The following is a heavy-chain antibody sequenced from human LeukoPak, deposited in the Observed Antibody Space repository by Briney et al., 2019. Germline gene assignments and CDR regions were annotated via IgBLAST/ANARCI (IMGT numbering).Heavy chain of an antibody. CDR2: INPNSVGT. J-gene: IGHJ5*02. CDR1: GYTFTGYY. Sequence: ASVKVSCKASGYTFTGYYMHWGRQAPGQGLEWMGWINPNSVGTKYAQKLQDRVTMTTDTSTTTAYMELRSLRSDDTDVYYCARAGAVVDNWFDPWGQGTLVTVSS. CDR3: ARAGAVVDNWFDP. V-gene: IGHV1-2*02. D-gene: IGHD2-15*01.